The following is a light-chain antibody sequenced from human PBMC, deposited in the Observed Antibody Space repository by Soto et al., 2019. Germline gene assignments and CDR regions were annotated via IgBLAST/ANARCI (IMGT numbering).Light chain of an antibody. J-gene: IGLJ1*01. CDR1: VSNIGSNT. Sequence: QSVLTQPPSASGPPGQRVTISCSGSVSNIGSNTVNWYQHLPGTAPRFLIYSNDQRPSGVPDRVSGSKSGTSASLAISGLQSEDEADYYCVAWDDSLNAYVFGTGTKVTVL. CDR2: SND. CDR3: VAWDDSLNAYV. V-gene: IGLV1-44*01.